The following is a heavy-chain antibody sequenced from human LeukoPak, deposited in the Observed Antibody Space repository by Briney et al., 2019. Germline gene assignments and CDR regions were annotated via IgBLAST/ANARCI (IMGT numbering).Heavy chain of an antibody. Sequence: GESLKISCQGSGYRFISYWIGWVRQMPGKGLEWMGIIYPGDSDTRYSPSFQGQVTISADKSISTAYLQWSSLKASDTAMYYCARQMSELSRFDYWGQGTLVTVSS. J-gene: IGHJ4*02. CDR1: GYRFISYW. CDR3: ARQMSELSRFDY. CDR2: IYPGDSDT. D-gene: IGHD1-26*01. V-gene: IGHV5-51*01.